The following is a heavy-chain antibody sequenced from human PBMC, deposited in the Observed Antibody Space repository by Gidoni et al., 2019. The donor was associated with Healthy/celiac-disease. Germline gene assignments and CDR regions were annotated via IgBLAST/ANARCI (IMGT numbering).Heavy chain of an antibody. Sequence: SYWMSWVRQAPGKGLEWVANIKQDGSEKYYVDSVKGRFTISRDNAKNSLYLQMNSLRAEDTAVYYCARDLPNGYGDYGLFDPWGQGTLVTVSS. J-gene: IGHJ5*02. CDR1: SYW. V-gene: IGHV3-7*05. CDR3: ARDLPNGYGDYGLFDP. D-gene: IGHD4-17*01. CDR2: IKQDGSEK.